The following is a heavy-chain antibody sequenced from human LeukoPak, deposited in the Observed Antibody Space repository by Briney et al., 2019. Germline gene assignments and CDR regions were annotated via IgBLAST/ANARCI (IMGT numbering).Heavy chain of an antibody. CDR1: GFTFSSSA. J-gene: IGHJ5*02. D-gene: IGHD3-22*01. CDR3: AKDYYEGFAP. V-gene: IGHV3-30-3*01. CDR2: ISYDGSNK. Sequence: GRSLRLSCAASGFTFSSSAMHGVRQAPGKGLEWVAVISYDGSNKYYADSVKGRFTISRDNSKNSLYLQMNSLRTEDTALYYCAKDYYEGFAPWGQGTLVTVSS.